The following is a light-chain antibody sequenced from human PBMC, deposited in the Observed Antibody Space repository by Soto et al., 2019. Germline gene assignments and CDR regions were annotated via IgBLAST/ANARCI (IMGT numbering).Light chain of an antibody. Sequence: SYELTQPPSVSVSPGQTARITCSGDALSKQYAYGYQQKPGQAPVRVIYKDSERPSGIPGRFSGSSSGTTVTLTISGVQAEDEADYYCQSADSSGTLFGGGTKLTVL. CDR3: QSADSSGTL. CDR1: ALSKQY. CDR2: KDS. J-gene: IGLJ2*01. V-gene: IGLV3-25*03.